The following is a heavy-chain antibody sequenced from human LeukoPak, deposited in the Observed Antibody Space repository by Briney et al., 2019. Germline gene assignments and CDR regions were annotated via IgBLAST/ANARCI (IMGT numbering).Heavy chain of an antibody. J-gene: IGHJ6*02. CDR3: ARGGYYYDSSGYYPRPTYYYYGMDV. CDR2: INHSGST. CDR1: GGSFSGYY. Sequence: SETLSLTCAVYGGSFSGYYWSWIRQPPGKGLEWIGEINHSGSTNYNPSLKSRVTISVDTSKNQFSLKPSSVTAADTAVYYCARGGYYYDSSGYYPRPTYYYYGMDVWGQGTTVTVSS. V-gene: IGHV4-34*01. D-gene: IGHD3-22*01.